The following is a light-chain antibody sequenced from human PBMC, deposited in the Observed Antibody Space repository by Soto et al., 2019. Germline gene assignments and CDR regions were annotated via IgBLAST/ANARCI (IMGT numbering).Light chain of an antibody. CDR2: GAS. Sequence: EMVRTQSPATLSVPPGERATLSCRASQNLSRNLAWYQQQPGQAPRLLIYGASTRATGIPARFSGSGSGTDFTLTISSLQSGDFAVYYCQQYDNWPHTFGQGTKLEIK. CDR1: QNLSRN. J-gene: IGKJ2*01. CDR3: QQYDNWPHT. V-gene: IGKV3-15*01.